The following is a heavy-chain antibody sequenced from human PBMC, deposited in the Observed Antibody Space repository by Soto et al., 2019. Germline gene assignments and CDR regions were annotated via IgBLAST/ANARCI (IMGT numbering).Heavy chain of an antibody. CDR2: ISAYNGNT. V-gene: IGHV1-18*01. Sequence: ASVKVSCKASGYTFTSYDISWVRQAPGQGLEWMGWISAYNGNTNYAQKLQGRVTMTTDTSTSTAYMELRSLRSDDTAVYYCARRHCSSTSCYLYYFDYWGQGTLVTLSS. CDR3: ARRHCSSTSCYLYYFDY. CDR1: GYTFTSYD. D-gene: IGHD2-2*01. J-gene: IGHJ4*02.